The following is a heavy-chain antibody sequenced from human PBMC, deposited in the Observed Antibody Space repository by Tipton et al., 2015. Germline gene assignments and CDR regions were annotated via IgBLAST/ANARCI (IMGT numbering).Heavy chain of an antibody. J-gene: IGHJ6*02. CDR2: MWSNGNIK. CDR1: GFTFSTYG. Sequence: SLRLSCALSGFTFSTYGMHWVRQAPGKGLEWVAVMWSNGNIKYYGDSVKGRFTISRDNSKNTLYLQMNSLRAEDTAVYSCARDRGYCITGSCPEGMDVWGQGTTVIVSS. CDR3: ARDRGYCITGSCPEGMDV. V-gene: IGHV3-33*01. D-gene: IGHD2-15*01.